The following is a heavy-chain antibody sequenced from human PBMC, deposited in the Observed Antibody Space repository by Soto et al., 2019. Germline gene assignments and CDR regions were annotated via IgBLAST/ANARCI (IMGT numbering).Heavy chain of an antibody. Sequence: GFLRLSCSAFGFPFRCHAMPWVRQAPGKGLEWVAEVSYDGASTNYPDSVKGRFTISRDNSESTLYLQMSGLTVEDVAVYYCVAEVGPRSFDHWGHGSLVTVSS. D-gene: IGHD1-26*01. CDR2: VSYDGAST. V-gene: IGHV3-30-3*01. CDR1: GFPFRCHA. CDR3: VAEVGPRSFDH. J-gene: IGHJ4*01.